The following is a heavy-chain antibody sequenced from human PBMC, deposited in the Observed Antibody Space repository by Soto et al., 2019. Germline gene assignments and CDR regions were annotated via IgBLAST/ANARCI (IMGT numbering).Heavy chain of an antibody. CDR3: ARDTDTNGHYDSFDP. J-gene: IGHJ5*02. CDR2: IYYDGIRK. D-gene: IGHD2-8*01. V-gene: IGHV3-33*01. CDR1: GFTFSHYG. Sequence: QVQLVESGGGVVQPGTSLRLSCSASGFTFSHYGIHWVRQGPGKGLEWVAVIYYDGIRKYYADSVKGRFAISRDNSQNTVYLQMSSLSAEDTAVYYCARDTDTNGHYDSFDPWGQGTLVTVSS.